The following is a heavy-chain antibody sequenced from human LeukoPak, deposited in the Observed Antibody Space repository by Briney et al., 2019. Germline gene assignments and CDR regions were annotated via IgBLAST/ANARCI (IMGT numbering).Heavy chain of an antibody. CDR1: GFKFADAP. D-gene: IGHD6-19*01. J-gene: IGHJ4*02. Sequence: GGSLRLSCTASGFKFADAPMHWVRQPPGKGLEWIALITWGATDSYYADSVKGRFTISRDNSKNTLYLQMNSLRAEDTAVYYCAKGLSGWYGVDYWGQGTLVTVSS. CDR3: AKGLSGWYGVDY. V-gene: IGHV3-43*01. CDR2: ITWGATDS.